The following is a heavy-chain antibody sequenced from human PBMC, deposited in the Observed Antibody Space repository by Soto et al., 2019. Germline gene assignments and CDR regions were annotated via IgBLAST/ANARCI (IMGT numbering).Heavy chain of an antibody. CDR3: ARERRTGAAAGIYWFDP. V-gene: IGHV1-18*01. J-gene: IGHJ5*02. D-gene: IGHD6-13*01. Sequence: GASVKVSCKASGYTFTSYGISWVRQAPGQGLEWMGWISAYNGNTNYAQKLQGRVTMTTDTSTSTAYMELRSLRSDDTAVYYCARERRTGAAAGIYWFDPWGQGTLVTVSS. CDR1: GYTFTSYG. CDR2: ISAYNGNT.